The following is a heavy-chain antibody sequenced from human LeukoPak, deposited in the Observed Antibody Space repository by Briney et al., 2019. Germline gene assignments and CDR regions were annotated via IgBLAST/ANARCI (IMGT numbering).Heavy chain of an antibody. V-gene: IGHV1-3*01. CDR1: GYTFTSYA. CDR3: ARVEYGDYYYYYGMDV. J-gene: IGHJ6*02. D-gene: IGHD4-17*01. Sequence: ASVKVSCKASGYTFTSYAMHWVRQAPGQRLEWMGWINAGNGNTKYSQKFQGRVTITRDTSASTAYMELSSLRSEDTAVYYCARVEYGDYYYYYGMDVWGQGTTVTVSS. CDR2: INAGNGNT.